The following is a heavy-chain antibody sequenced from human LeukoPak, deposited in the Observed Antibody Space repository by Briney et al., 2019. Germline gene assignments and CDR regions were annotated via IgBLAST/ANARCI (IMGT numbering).Heavy chain of an antibody. CDR1: GFTFSSYA. V-gene: IGHV3-23*01. CDR2: ISGNGGGT. Sequence: GGSLRLSCVASGFTFSSYAMTWVRQAPGKGVEWVSVISGNGGGTNYADSVKGRFTISRDNSKNTLYLQMNSLRAEDTAVYYCAKGRESERYWGQGTLVTVSS. J-gene: IGHJ4*02. D-gene: IGHD2/OR15-2a*01. CDR3: AKGRESERY.